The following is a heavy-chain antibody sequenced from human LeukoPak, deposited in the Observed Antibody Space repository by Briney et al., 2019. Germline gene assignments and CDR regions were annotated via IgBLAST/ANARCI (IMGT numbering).Heavy chain of an antibody. CDR1: GFTFSSYA. CDR3: ARDRSGYFDY. J-gene: IGHJ4*02. Sequence: GRSLRLSCAASGFTFSSYAMHWVRQAPGKGLEWVAVISYDGSNKYYADSVKGRFTISRDNSKNTLCLQMNSLRAEDTAVYYCARDRSGYFDYWGQGTLVTVSS. CDR2: ISYDGSNK. V-gene: IGHV3-30*04.